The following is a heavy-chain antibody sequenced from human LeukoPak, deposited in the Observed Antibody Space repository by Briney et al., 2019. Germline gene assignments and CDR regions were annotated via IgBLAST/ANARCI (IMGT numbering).Heavy chain of an antibody. J-gene: IGHJ3*01. CDR1: GIIFSDFG. D-gene: IGHD2-15*01. CDR3: AKATCSGASCFSNSRDAFDV. CDR2: IWYDGSNK. Sequence: GGSLRLSCAASGIIFSDFGMHWVRQVPGKGLEWMAIIWYDGSNKYYADSVKGRFTISRDNSQNTMYLQMNSLRAEDSAVYYCAKATCSGASCFSNSRDAFDVWGQGTMVTVSS. V-gene: IGHV3-33*06.